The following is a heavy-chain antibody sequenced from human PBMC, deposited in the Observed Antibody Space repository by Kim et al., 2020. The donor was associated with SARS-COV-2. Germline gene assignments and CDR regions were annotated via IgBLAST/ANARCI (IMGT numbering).Heavy chain of an antibody. V-gene: IGHV3-23*01. CDR1: GFTFSTSA. CDR3: VRDSSPQIGTTLHLDH. CDR2: IYNVDGPA. Sequence: GGSLRLSCAASGFTFSTSAMTWVRQAPGKGLEWVSAIYNVDGPAFYADSVKGRFTISRDNAKNMLYLQMNSLRAEDTALYYCVRDSSPQIGTTLHLDHWGPGTLVTVSS. J-gene: IGHJ4*02. D-gene: IGHD1-7*01.